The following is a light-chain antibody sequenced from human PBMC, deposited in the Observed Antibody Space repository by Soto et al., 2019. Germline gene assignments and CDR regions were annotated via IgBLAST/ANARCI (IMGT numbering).Light chain of an antibody. CDR2: DAS. Sequence: DIQKTQSPSSLSASVGDRVTITCQASQDISDYLNWYQQKPGKAPKLLIYDASNLETGVPSRFSGSGSGTDFTFTIRSLQHEDIATYYCQQYDNLFFTFGPGTKVDIK. V-gene: IGKV1-33*01. J-gene: IGKJ3*01. CDR3: QQYDNLFFT. CDR1: QDISDY.